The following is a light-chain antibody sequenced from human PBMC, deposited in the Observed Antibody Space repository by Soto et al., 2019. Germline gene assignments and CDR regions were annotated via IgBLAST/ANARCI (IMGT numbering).Light chain of an antibody. J-gene: IGLJ1*01. CDR1: SSDVGGYKY. CDR2: EVS. Sequence: QSALTQPASVSGSPGQSITISCTGTSSDVGGYKYVSWYQHHPGKAPKLMIYEVSNRPSGVSNRFSGSKSGYTASLTISGLQAEDEADYYCSSYTSNSTLVFGTGTKLTVL. V-gene: IGLV2-14*01. CDR3: SSYTSNSTLV.